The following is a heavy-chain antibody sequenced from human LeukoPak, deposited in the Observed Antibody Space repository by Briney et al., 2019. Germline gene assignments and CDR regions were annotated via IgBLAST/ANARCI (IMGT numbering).Heavy chain of an antibody. D-gene: IGHD2-15*01. CDR1: GFTFSSYT. CDR3: ARGVVVMPATRVDS. J-gene: IGHJ5*01. Sequence: LPGGSLRLSCAASGFTFSSYTMNWVRQAPGKGLEWVSMIVGTDDSTYYADSVKGRFTISRDNSKDTLYLQMNSLRAEDTSVYYCARGVVVMPATRVDSWGQGTLVTVSS. CDR2: IVGTDDST. V-gene: IGHV3-23*01.